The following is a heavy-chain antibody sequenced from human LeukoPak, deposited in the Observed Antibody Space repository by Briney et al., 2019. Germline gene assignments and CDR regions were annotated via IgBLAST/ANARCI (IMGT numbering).Heavy chain of an antibody. CDR2: IFYSGTT. CDR3: AGQRHQLPKGYFDY. Sequence: PSETLSLTCTVSGGSISSSGYYWGWIRQPPGKGLEWIGSIFYSGTTYYKPSLKSRVSISVDTSKNQFSLKLSSVTAADTAVYYCAGQRHQLPKGYFDYWGQGTLVTVSS. CDR1: GGSISSSGYY. J-gene: IGHJ4*02. D-gene: IGHD2-2*01. V-gene: IGHV4-39*01.